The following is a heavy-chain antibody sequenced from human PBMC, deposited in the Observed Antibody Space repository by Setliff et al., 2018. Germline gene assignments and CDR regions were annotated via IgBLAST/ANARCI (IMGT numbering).Heavy chain of an antibody. V-gene: IGHV4-59*08. CDR1: GGSISSHY. D-gene: IGHD3-22*01. Sequence: SETLSLTCTVSGGSISSHYWSWVRQPPGKGLEWIGYIYYSGSTYYNPSLKSRVTISVDTSKNQFPLKLSSVTASDTAVYYCARQLCSSGYCYATTFDYWGQGTLVTVSS. CDR2: IYYSGST. J-gene: IGHJ4*02. CDR3: ARQLCSSGYCYATTFDY.